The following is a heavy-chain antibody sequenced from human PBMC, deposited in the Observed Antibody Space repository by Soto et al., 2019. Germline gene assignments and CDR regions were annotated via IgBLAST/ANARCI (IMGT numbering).Heavy chain of an antibody. J-gene: IGHJ4*02. CDR1: GLSLSTSRVG. Sequence: QITLKESGPTLVKPTQTLTLTCTFSGLSLSTSRVGVGWIRQPPGKALEWLAVIYWDDAKTYRRSLKSRLTITKDTSKNQVALTMTNMNPVDTATYYCAHAYGGRSLYWGQGTLVTVSS. CDR2: IYWDDAK. D-gene: IGHD1-26*01. V-gene: IGHV2-5*02. CDR3: AHAYGGRSLY.